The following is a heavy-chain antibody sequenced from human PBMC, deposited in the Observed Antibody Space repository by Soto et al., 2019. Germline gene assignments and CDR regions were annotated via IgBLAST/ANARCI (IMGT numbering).Heavy chain of an antibody. CDR1: GFTFSGYA. J-gene: IGHJ3*02. CDR2: ISGSGGST. Sequence: PGGSLSLSCAASGFTFSGYAMSWVRQAPGKGLEWVSAISGSGGSTYYADSVKGRFTISRDNSKNTLYLQMNSLRAEDTAVYYCAKAGRTATDAFDIWGQGTMVTVSS. V-gene: IGHV3-23*01. D-gene: IGHD5-18*01. CDR3: AKAGRTATDAFDI.